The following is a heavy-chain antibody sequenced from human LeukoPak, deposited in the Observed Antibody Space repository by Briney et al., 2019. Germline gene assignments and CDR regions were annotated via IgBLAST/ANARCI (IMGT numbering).Heavy chain of an antibody. V-gene: IGHV1-46*01. Sequence: ASVKVSCKASGGTFSSYAISWVRQAPGQGLEWMGIINPSGGSTSYAQKFQGRVTMTRDTSTSTVYMELSSLRSEDTAVYYCARESTASIFGVVIPSPFDYWGQGTLVTVSS. CDR2: INPSGGST. J-gene: IGHJ4*02. CDR1: GGTFSSYA. D-gene: IGHD3-3*01. CDR3: ARESTASIFGVVIPSPFDY.